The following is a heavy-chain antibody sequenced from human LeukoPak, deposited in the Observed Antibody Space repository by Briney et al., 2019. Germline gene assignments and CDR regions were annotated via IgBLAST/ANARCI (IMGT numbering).Heavy chain of an antibody. D-gene: IGHD3-22*01. J-gene: IGHJ4*02. CDR1: GGSISSGGYY. V-gene: IGHV4-31*03. Sequence: PSETLSLTCTVSGGSISSGGYYWSWIRQHPGKGLEWIGYIYYSGSTYYNPSLKSRVTISVDTSKNQFSLKLSSVTAADTAVYYCARGLTSLYDSSGYYFQSNFDYWGQGTLVTVSS. CDR2: IYYSGST. CDR3: ARGLTSLYDSSGYYFQSNFDY.